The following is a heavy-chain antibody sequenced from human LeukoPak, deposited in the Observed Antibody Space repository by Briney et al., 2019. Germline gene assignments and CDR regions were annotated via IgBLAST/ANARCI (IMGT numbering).Heavy chain of an antibody. J-gene: IGHJ4*02. CDR1: GGSISSGDYY. D-gene: IGHD3-22*01. CDR3: ARGYYYDSSGYYFDY. V-gene: IGHV4-30-4*01. Sequence: SETLSLTCTVSGGSISSGDYYWSWIRQPPGKGLEWIGYIYYGGSTYYNPSLKSRVTISVDTSKNQFSLKLSSVTAADTAVYYCARGYYYDSSGYYFDYWGQGTLVTVSS. CDR2: IYYGGST.